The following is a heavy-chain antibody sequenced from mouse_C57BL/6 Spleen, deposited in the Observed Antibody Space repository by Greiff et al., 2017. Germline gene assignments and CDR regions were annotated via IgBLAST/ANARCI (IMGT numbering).Heavy chain of an antibody. D-gene: IGHD2-12*01. CDR3: ARNGDSYSAWFAY. J-gene: IGHJ3*01. CDR2: IDPSDSYT. V-gene: IGHV1-50*01. CDR1: GYTFTSYW. Sequence: QVQLKQPGAELVKPGASVKLSCKASGYTFTSYWMQWVKQRPGQGLEWIGEIDPSDSYTNYNQKFKGKATLTVDTSSSTAYMQLSSLTSEDSAVYYCARNGDSYSAWFAYWGQGTLVTVSA.